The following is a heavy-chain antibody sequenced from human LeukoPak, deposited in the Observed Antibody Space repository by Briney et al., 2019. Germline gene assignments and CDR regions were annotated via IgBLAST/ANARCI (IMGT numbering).Heavy chain of an antibody. D-gene: IGHD5-24*01. CDR1: GYSFTSYW. V-gene: IGHV5-51*01. CDR2: IYPGDSDT. CDR3: ARLHKARDHNWFDP. J-gene: IGHJ5*02. Sequence: GESLKISCKGSGYSFTSYWIGWVRQMPGKDLEWMGVIYPGDSDTRYSPSFQGQVTISADKSISTAYLQWSCLKASDTAMYYCARLHKARDHNWFDPWGQGTLVTVSS.